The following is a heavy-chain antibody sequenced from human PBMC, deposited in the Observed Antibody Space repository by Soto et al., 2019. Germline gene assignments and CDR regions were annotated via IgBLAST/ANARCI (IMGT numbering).Heavy chain of an antibody. D-gene: IGHD6-19*01. J-gene: IGHJ6*02. Sequence: EVQLVESGRGLVQPGGSLRLSCAASGFTVSSNYMSWVRQAPGKGLEWVSVIYSGGSTYYADSVKGRFTISRDNSKNTLYLQMNSLRAEDTAVYYCASTVAVAGMEGLNYYYYGMDVWGQGTTVTVSS. CDR2: IYSGGST. CDR3: ASTVAVAGMEGLNYYYYGMDV. CDR1: GFTVSSNY. V-gene: IGHV3-66*01.